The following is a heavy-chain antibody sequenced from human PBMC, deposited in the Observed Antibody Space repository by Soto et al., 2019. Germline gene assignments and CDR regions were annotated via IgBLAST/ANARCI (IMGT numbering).Heavy chain of an antibody. Sequence: ASVKVSCKASGYTFSYQCITWVRQAPGQGLEWMGWVSAYNGDTNYAQRLQGRVSMTTDTPTNTAHMELRSLRSDDTAVYYCATAPNQYYFDYWGQGTLVTVSS. J-gene: IGHJ4*02. CDR2: VSAYNGDT. CDR3: ATAPNQYYFDY. CDR1: GYTFSYQC. D-gene: IGHD2-2*01. V-gene: IGHV1-18*01.